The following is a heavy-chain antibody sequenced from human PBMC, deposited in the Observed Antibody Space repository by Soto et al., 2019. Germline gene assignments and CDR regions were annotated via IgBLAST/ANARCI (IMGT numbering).Heavy chain of an antibody. J-gene: IGHJ4*02. V-gene: IGHV1-18*04. D-gene: IGHD3-10*01. Sequence: GASVKVSCKASGYTFTIYGISWVRQAPGQGLEWMAGISIYNGNTNYAQKLQGRVTVTADTSTSTAYMELRNLRSDDTAVYYCARRLAVHHSWTFYKYYSDYWGLGTLVTVSS. CDR1: GYTFTIYG. CDR2: ISIYNGNT. CDR3: ARRLAVHHSWTFYKYYSDY.